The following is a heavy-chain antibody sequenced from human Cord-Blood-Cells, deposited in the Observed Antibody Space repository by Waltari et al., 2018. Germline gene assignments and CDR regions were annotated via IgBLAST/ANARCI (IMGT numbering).Heavy chain of an antibody. CDR1: GGSFSGYY. Sequence: QVQLQQWGAGLLKPSETLSLTCAVYGGSFSGYYWSWIRQPPGKGLEGIGEINHSGSPNYNPSLKGRVTISVDTSKNQFSLKLSSVTAADTAVYYCARAGTAAGRSFDYWGQGTLVTVSS. CDR3: ARAGTAAGRSFDY. J-gene: IGHJ4*02. V-gene: IGHV4-34*01. D-gene: IGHD6-13*01. CDR2: INHSGSP.